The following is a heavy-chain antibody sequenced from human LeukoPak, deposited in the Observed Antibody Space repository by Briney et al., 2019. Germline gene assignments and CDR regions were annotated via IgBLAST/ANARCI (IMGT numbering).Heavy chain of an antibody. V-gene: IGHV1-24*01. D-gene: IGHD6-13*01. CDR2: FDPEDGET. CDR3: ATVEQQLAVPAFDI. J-gene: IGHJ3*02. CDR1: GYTFTNYY. Sequence: ASVKVSCKASGYTFTNYYMHWVRQAPGKGLEWMGGFDPEDGETIYAQKFQGRVTMTEDTSTDTAYMELSSLRSEDTAVYYCATVEQQLAVPAFDIWGQGTMVTVSS.